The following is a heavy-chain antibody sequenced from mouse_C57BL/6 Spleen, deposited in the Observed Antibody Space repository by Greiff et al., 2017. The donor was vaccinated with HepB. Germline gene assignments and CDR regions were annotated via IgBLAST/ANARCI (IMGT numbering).Heavy chain of an antibody. Sequence: VQLQQPGAELVRPGTSVKLSCKASGYTFTSYWMHWVKQRPGQGLEWIGVIDPSDSYTNYNQKFKGKATLTVDTSSSTAYMQLSSLTSEDSAVYYCARGNYGGKYAMDYWGQGTSGTVSS. V-gene: IGHV1-59*01. CDR1: GYTFTSYW. CDR3: ARGNYGGKYAMDY. CDR2: IDPSDSYT. J-gene: IGHJ4*01. D-gene: IGHD1-1*01.